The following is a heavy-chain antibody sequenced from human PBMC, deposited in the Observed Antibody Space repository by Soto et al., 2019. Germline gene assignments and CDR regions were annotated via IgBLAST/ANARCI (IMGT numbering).Heavy chain of an antibody. V-gene: IGHV3-53*01. CDR2: IYSGGST. J-gene: IGHJ6*02. D-gene: IGHD6-6*01. CDR1: GFTVSSNY. Sequence: GGSLRLSCAASGFTVSSNYMSWVRQAPGKGLEWVSVIYSGGSTYYADSVKGRFTISRDNSKNTLYLQMNSLRAEDTAVYYCARPEYSSSSYGMDVWGQGTTVTVSS. CDR3: ARPEYSSSSYGMDV.